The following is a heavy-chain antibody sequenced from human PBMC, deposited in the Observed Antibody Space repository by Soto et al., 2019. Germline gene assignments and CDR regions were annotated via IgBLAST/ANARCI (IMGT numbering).Heavy chain of an antibody. D-gene: IGHD2-15*01. CDR2: MNPKNGNT. CDR1: GYTFTNYD. V-gene: IGHV1-8*01. CDR3: ARVVIYCSGGSCYYYGMDV. Sequence: QVQLVQSGAEVKKPGASVKVSCKASGYTFTNYDINWVRQATGQGLEWMGWMNPKNGNTGYAQKFQGRVTMTRNTSISTAYMELSSLISEDTAVYYCARVVIYCSGGSCYYYGMDVWGQGTTVTVSS. J-gene: IGHJ6*02.